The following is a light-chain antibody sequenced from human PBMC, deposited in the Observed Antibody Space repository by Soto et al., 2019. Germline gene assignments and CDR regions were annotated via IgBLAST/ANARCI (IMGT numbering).Light chain of an antibody. Sequence: DIQMTQSPSTLSASVGDRVTITCRASQSISSWLAWYQQKPGKAPKLLIYDASILDSGVPSRFSCSGSGTEFTLTISSLHPADFATYYCQQYNSYSWTFGQGTKVEIK. V-gene: IGKV1-5*01. CDR2: DAS. J-gene: IGKJ1*01. CDR3: QQYNSYSWT. CDR1: QSISSW.